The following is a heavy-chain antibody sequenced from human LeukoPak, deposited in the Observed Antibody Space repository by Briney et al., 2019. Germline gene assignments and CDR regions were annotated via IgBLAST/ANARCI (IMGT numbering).Heavy chain of an antibody. CDR3: AREEDTAMVPFDY. D-gene: IGHD5-18*01. CDR1: GYTFTGYY. V-gene: IGHV1-2*02. J-gene: IGHJ4*02. CDR2: INPNSGGT. Sequence: ASVKVSCKASGYTFTGYYMRWVRQAPGQGLEWMGWINPNSGGTNYAQKFQGRVTMTRDTSISTAYMELSRLRSDDTAVYYCAREEDTAMVPFDYWGQGTLVTVSS.